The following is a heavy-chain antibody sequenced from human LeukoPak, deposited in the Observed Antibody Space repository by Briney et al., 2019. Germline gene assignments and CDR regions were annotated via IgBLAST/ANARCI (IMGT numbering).Heavy chain of an antibody. CDR3: ARGRIAAAGTMDYYYMDV. CDR2: IYTSGST. V-gene: IGHV4-61*02. D-gene: IGHD6-13*01. CDR1: GGSISSGDYY. J-gene: IGHJ6*03. Sequence: PSQTLSLTCTVSGGSISSGDYYWSWIRQPAGKGLEWIGRIYTSGSTNYNPSLKSRVTISVDTSKNQFSLKLSSVTAADTAVYYCARGRIAAAGTMDYYYMDVWGKGTTVTVSS.